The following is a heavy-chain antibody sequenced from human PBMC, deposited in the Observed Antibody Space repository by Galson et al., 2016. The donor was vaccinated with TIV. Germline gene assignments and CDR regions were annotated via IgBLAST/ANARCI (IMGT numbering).Heavy chain of an antibody. J-gene: IGHJ3*02. CDR1: GYTFTRYY. D-gene: IGHD4-11*01. CDR2: INPTGGST. CDR3: ARVYSDYPGGAFDI. Sequence: SVKVSCKASGYTFTRYYTHWVRQAPGQGLEWMGIINPTGGSTTYAQKFQGRLTMTRDTSTSTVYMEMNSLRSEDTAVYFCARVYSDYPGGAFDIWGQGTMVTVSS. V-gene: IGHV1-46*01.